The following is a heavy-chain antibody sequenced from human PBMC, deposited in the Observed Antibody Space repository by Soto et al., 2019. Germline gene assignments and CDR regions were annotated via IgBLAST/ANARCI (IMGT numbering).Heavy chain of an antibody. CDR2: ISGSGGST. Sequence: GGSLRLSCAASGFTFSSYAMSWVRQAPGKGLEWVSAISGSGGSTYYADSVKGRFTISRDNSKNTLYLQMNSLRAEDTAVYYCAKRYSNGSGSYWTTEYYYYYMDVWGKGTTVTVSS. D-gene: IGHD3-10*01. CDR1: GFTFSSYA. V-gene: IGHV3-23*01. CDR3: AKRYSNGSGSYWTTEYYYYYMDV. J-gene: IGHJ6*03.